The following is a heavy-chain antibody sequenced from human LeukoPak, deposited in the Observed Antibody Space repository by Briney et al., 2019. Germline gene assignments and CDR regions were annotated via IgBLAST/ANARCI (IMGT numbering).Heavy chain of an antibody. Sequence: GRSPRHSCAASGFTPSSSIMHRVRPAPGTGREWVALICYDGSTKYYTDSVNCRFTISRDNSKNTLYLQMNSLRAEDTAVYYGAGARYSSGWPDYWGHGTPVSVSS. CDR2: ICYDGSTK. V-gene: IGHV3-33*01. D-gene: IGHD6-19*01. J-gene: IGHJ4*01. CDR3: AGARYSSGWPDY. CDR1: GFTPSSSI.